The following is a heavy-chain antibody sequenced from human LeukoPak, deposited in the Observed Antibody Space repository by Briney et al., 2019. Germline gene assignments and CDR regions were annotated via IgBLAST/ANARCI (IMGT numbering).Heavy chain of an antibody. CDR3: ARTTSFTAPGYDY. Sequence: ASVKVSCKDSGYTFTNYHINWVRQATGPGLEWLGWMNPNNGHSGYAQKFQGRITITRDTSISTSYMELRSLRSDDTAVYFCARTTSFTAPGYDYWGQGTLVTVSS. D-gene: IGHD6-25*01. CDR1: GYTFTNYH. V-gene: IGHV1-8*03. J-gene: IGHJ4*02. CDR2: MNPNNGHS.